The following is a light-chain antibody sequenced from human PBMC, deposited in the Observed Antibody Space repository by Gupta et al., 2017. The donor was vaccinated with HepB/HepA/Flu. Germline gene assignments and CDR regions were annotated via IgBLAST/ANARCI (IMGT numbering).Light chain of an antibody. CDR2: DVS. CDR3: SSYTSSSTLV. V-gene: IGLV2-14*01. J-gene: IGLJ2*01. CDR1: SSDVGGYNY. Sequence: QSALTQPASVSGSPGQSIPIYCTGNSSDVGGYNYVSWYQQHPGKAPKLMIYDVSNRPSGVSNRFSGSKSGNTASLTISGLQAEDEADYYCSSYTSSSTLVFGGGTKLTVL.